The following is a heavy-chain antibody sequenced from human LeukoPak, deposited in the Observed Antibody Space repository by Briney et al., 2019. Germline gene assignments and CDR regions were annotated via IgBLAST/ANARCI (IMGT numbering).Heavy chain of an antibody. Sequence: GGSLRLSCAASGFTFSSYSMNWVRQAPGKGLEWVSSISSSSSYIYYADSVKGRFTISRDNAKNSLYLQMNSLRAEDTAVYYCARDRTRRDGYNCHDYWGQGTLVTVSS. J-gene: IGHJ4*02. V-gene: IGHV3-21*01. CDR2: ISSSSSYI. D-gene: IGHD5-24*01. CDR3: ARDRTRRDGYNCHDY. CDR1: GFTFSSYS.